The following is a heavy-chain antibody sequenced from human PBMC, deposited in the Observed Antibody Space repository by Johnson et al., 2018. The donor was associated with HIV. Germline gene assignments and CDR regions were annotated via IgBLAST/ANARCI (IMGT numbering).Heavy chain of an antibody. J-gene: IGHJ3*02. Sequence: QVQLVESGGGVVQPGRSLRLSCAASGFTFSSYAMHWVRQAPGKGLEWVAVISYDGSNKYYADSVKGRFTISRDNSKNTLYLQMHSLRAEDTAVYYCAREGIAVAKVLAFDIWGQGTMVTVSS. CDR3: AREGIAVAKVLAFDI. CDR2: ISYDGSNK. D-gene: IGHD6-19*01. V-gene: IGHV3-30*14. CDR1: GFTFSSYA.